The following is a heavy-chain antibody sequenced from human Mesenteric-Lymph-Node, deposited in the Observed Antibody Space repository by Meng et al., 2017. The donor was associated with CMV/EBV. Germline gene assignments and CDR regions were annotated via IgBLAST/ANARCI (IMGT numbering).Heavy chain of an antibody. CDR3: ARVVSDYYYGMDV. V-gene: IGHV4-31*03. CDR2: IYHLGTT. Sequence: SETLSLTCTVSGDSISSGAYNWNWIRQHPGKGLEWIGYIYHLGTTYYNPSLESRVIISIDKSKNQFSLNLSSVTAADTAVYYCARVVSDYYYGMDVWGQGTTVTVSS. CDR1: GDSISSGAYN. D-gene: IGHD3-22*01. J-gene: IGHJ6*02.